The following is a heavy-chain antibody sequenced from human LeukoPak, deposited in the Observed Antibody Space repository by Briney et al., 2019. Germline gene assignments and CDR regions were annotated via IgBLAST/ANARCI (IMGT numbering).Heavy chain of an antibody. J-gene: IGHJ3*02. CDR1: GFTISTYA. D-gene: IGHD2-21*02. V-gene: IGHV3-21*01. Sequence: GGSLRLSCVASGFTISTYAMNWVRQVPGKGPEWVSSMTGTSGHTYYANSVKGRFTISRDNAKNSLYLQMNSLRAEDTAVYYCAREGTAREDDAFDIWGQGTMVSVSS. CDR2: MTGTSGHT. CDR3: AREGTAREDDAFDI.